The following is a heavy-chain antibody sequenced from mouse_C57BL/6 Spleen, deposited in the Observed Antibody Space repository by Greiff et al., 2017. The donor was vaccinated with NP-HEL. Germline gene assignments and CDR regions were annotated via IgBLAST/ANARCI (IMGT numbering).Heavy chain of an antibody. CDR1: GYAFTNYL. CDR2: INPGSGGT. J-gene: IGHJ1*03. V-gene: IGHV1-54*01. Sequence: QVQLQQSGAELVRPGTSVKVSCKASGYAFTNYLIEWVKQRPGQGLEWIGVINPGSGGTNYNEKFKGKATLTADKSSSPAYMQLSSLTSEDSAVYFCARRGSYDCYRFHWYFDVWGTGTTVTVSS. CDR3: ARRGSYDCYRFHWYFDV. D-gene: IGHD2-3*01.